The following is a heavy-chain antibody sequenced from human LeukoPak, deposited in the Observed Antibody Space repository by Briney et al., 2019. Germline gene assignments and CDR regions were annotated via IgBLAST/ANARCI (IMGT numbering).Heavy chain of an antibody. CDR2: INPNSGGT. CDR1: GYTFTGYY. Sequence: ASVKVSCKASGYTFTGYYMHWVRQAPGQGLEWMGWINPNSGGTNYAQKFQGRVTMTRDMSISTAYMELSRLRSDDTAVYYCARGDKWELLYYFDYWGQGTLVTVSS. V-gene: IGHV1-2*02. CDR3: ARGDKWELLYYFDY. J-gene: IGHJ4*02. D-gene: IGHD1-26*01.